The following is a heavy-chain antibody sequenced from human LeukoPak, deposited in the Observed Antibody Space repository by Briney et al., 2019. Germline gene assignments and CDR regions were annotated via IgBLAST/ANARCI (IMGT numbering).Heavy chain of an antibody. V-gene: IGHV3-53*01. Sequence: GGSLRLSCAASGFTVSSNYMSWVRQAPGKGLEWVSVVYSGGTTYYADSVKGRFTISRDISKNTLYLQMNSLRAEDTALYYCAGSGIYTYYFDYWGQGTLVTDSS. CDR1: GFTVSSNY. CDR2: VYSGGTT. CDR3: AGSGIYTYYFDY. D-gene: IGHD1-26*01. J-gene: IGHJ4*02.